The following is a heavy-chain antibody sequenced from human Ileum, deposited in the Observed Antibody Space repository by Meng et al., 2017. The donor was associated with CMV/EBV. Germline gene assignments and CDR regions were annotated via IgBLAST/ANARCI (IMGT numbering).Heavy chain of an antibody. J-gene: IGHJ4*02. CDR3: ARNVGFYSSQIAY. V-gene: IGHV4-39*07. Sequence: LPLQESGPGLVKPSETPSLTCTASGGSTTSSTYYWGWIRQPPGKGLEWIGSVYYSGTTYYNPSLKSRVNMSIDTSKNRFSLKLSSATVADTAVYYCARNVGFYSSQIAYWGQGALVTVS. CDR1: GGSTTSSTYY. D-gene: IGHD3-3*01. CDR2: VYYSGTT.